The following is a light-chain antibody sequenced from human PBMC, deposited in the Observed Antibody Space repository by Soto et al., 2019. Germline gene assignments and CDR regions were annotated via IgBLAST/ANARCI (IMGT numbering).Light chain of an antibody. V-gene: IGKV3-20*01. CDR1: QSVSSSD. J-gene: IGKJ2*01. Sequence: IVLTQSPGTLSLSPGDRATLSCRASQSVSSSDLAWYQQKPVQAPRLLIYSASTRATGIPDRFSGSGSATDFTLTISRLEPEEFAVYYCQQYGGSPLYTFGQGTKLEIK. CDR2: SAS. CDR3: QQYGGSPLYT.